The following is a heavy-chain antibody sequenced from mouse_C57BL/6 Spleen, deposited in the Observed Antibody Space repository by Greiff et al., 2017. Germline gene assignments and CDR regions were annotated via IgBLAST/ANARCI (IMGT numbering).Heavy chain of an antibody. Sequence: VQLQQSGPELVKPGASVKISCKASGYSFTGYYMNWVKQSPEKSLEWIGEINPSTGGTTYNQKFKAKATLTVDKSSSTAYMQLKSLTSEDSAVDYCARRTYGSLWYFDVWGTGTTVTVAS. D-gene: IGHD1-1*01. J-gene: IGHJ1*03. CDR2: INPSTGGT. CDR3: ARRTYGSLWYFDV. V-gene: IGHV1-42*01. CDR1: GYSFTGYY.